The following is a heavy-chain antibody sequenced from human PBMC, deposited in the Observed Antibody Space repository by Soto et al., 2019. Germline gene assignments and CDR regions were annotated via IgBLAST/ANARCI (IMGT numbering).Heavy chain of an antibody. J-gene: IGHJ3*02. CDR1: GYTFTGYY. CDR2: ISPNSGNT. V-gene: IGHV1-2*04. CDR3: ARSTPPRYCSGGSCYYGVFDI. Sequence: GASVKVSCKASGYTFTGYYMHWVRQAPGQGLEWMGWISPNSGNTNYAQKFQDCVTMTRDTSISTAYMELSRLRSDDTAVYYCARSTPPRYCSGGSCYYGVFDIRGQGTMVT. D-gene: IGHD2-15*01.